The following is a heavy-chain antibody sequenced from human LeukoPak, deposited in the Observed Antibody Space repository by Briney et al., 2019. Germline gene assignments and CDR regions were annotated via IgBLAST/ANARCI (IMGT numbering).Heavy chain of an antibody. Sequence: SETLSLTCTVSGGSISSYYWSWIRQPPGKGLEWIGSIYYSGSTYYNPSLKSRVTISVDTSKNQFSLKLSSVTAADTAVYYCARGTGYLFDYWGQGTLVTVSS. V-gene: IGHV4-59*12. J-gene: IGHJ4*02. CDR2: IYYSGST. D-gene: IGHD6-13*01. CDR1: GGSISSYY. CDR3: ARGTGYLFDY.